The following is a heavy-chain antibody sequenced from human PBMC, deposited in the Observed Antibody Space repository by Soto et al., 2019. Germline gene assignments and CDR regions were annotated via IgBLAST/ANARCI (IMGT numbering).Heavy chain of an antibody. V-gene: IGHV4-38-2*02. D-gene: IGHD6-13*01. CDR3: AREMKQLVQEGFLQH. J-gene: IGHJ1*01. CDR2: IYHSGST. CDR1: GYSISSGYY. Sequence: SETLSLTCAVSGYSISSGYYWGWIRQPPGKGLEWIRSIYHSGSTYYNPSLKSRVTISVDTSKNQFSLKLSSVTAADTAVYYCAREMKQLVQEGFLQHWGQGTLVTVSS.